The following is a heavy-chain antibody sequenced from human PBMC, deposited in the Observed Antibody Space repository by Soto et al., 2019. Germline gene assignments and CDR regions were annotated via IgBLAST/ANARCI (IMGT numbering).Heavy chain of an antibody. CDR2: IVVGSGNT. CDR1: GFTFTSAA. Sequence: MKVSCKSSGFTFTSAAVQWVQPASGQRLEWIGWIVVGSGNTNYAQKCQERVTITRDMSTSTAYMELSSLRSEDTAVYYCAAPDRYGDYGGYYGMDVWGQGTMVNVS. CDR3: AAPDRYGDYGGYYGMDV. J-gene: IGHJ6*02. D-gene: IGHD4-17*01. V-gene: IGHV1-58*01.